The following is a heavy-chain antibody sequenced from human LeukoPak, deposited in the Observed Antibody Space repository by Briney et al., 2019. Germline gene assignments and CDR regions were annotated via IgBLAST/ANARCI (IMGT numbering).Heavy chain of an antibody. Sequence: PGRSLGLSCAASGFTSDDYAMPWVRQAPGKGLEWVSGISWNSGSIGYADSVKGRFTISRDNAKNSLYLQMNSLRAEDTALYYCAKDMDNWNYVIGDAFDIWGQGTMVTVSS. CDR1: GFTSDDYA. CDR2: ISWNSGSI. CDR3: AKDMDNWNYVIGDAFDI. J-gene: IGHJ3*02. D-gene: IGHD1-7*01. V-gene: IGHV3-9*02.